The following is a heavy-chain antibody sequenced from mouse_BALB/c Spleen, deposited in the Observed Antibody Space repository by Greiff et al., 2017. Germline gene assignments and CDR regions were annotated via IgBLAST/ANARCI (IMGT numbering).Heavy chain of an antibody. J-gene: IGHJ2*01. V-gene: IGHV14-4*02. D-gene: IGHD2-2*01. CDR1: GFNIKDYY. Sequence: EVQLQQSGAELVRSGASVKLSCTASGFNIKDYYMHWVKQRPEQGLEWIGWIDPENGDTEYAPKFQGKATMTADTSSNTAYLQLSSLTSEDTAVYYCNAGGLRGFDYWGQGTTLTVSS. CDR2: IDPENGDT. CDR3: NAGGLRGFDY.